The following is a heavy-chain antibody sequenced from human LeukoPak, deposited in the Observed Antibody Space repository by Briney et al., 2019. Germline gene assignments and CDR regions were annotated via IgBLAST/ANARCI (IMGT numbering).Heavy chain of an antibody. CDR1: GFTFSSYA. V-gene: IGHV3-23*01. CDR3: AKPKAYYDSSGYEV. Sequence: GSLRLSCAASGFTFSSYAMSWVRQTPGKGLEWVSAISGSGGSTYYADSVKGRFTISRDNSKNTLYLQMNSLRAEDTAVYYRAKPKAYYDSSGYEVWGQGTLVTVSS. D-gene: IGHD3-22*01. CDR2: ISGSGGST. J-gene: IGHJ4*02.